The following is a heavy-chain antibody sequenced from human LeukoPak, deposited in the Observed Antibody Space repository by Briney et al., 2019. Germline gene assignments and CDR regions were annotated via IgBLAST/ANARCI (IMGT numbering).Heavy chain of an antibody. V-gene: IGHV1-46*01. CDR1: GYTLTTYY. J-gene: IGHJ4*02. Sequence: ASVKVSCKASGYTLTTYYIHWVRQAPGQGLEWMGIISPRDGTTSYAQKFQGRVTLTRDTSTSTVYMELSSLRAEDTAVYYCARYSYGYGLDYWGQGTLVTVSS. CDR3: ARYSYGYGLDY. CDR2: ISPRDGTT. D-gene: IGHD5-18*01.